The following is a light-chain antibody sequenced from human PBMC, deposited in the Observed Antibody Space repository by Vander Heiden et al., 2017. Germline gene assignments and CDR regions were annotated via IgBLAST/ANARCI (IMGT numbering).Light chain of an antibody. CDR2: DVS. CDR1: SSDVGGYNY. Sequence: PLTHPRPVPGPPGQSVTISCTGTSSDVGGYNYVSWYQQHPGKAPKLMIYDVSKRPSGVPDRFSGSKSGNTASLTISGLQAEDEADYYCCSYAGSNTWVFGGGTKLTVL. CDR3: CSYAGSNTWV. J-gene: IGLJ3*02. V-gene: IGLV2-11*01.